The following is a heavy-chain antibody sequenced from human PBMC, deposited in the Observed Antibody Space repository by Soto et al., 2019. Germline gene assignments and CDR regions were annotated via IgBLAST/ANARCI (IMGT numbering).Heavy chain of an antibody. CDR2: IYYSGST. Sequence: SETLSLTCTVSGGSISSGDYYWSWIRQPPGKGLEWIGYIYYSGSTYYNPSLKSRVTISVDTSKNQFSLKLSSVTAADTAVYYCARGSPDYCSSTSCYFSNWFDPWGQGALVTVS. J-gene: IGHJ5*02. V-gene: IGHV4-30-4*01. CDR1: GGSISSGDYY. D-gene: IGHD2-2*01. CDR3: ARGSPDYCSSTSCYFSNWFDP.